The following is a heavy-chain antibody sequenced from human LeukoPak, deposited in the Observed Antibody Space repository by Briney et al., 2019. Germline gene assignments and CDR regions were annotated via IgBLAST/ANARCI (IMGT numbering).Heavy chain of an antibody. CDR3: ARDVRILGLIDY. CDR1: GFTFSDYA. Sequence: GGSLRLSCAASGFTFSDYAMTWARQAPGKGLEWVSAISGSGSNTYYADSAKDRFTISRDNTKNTLSLQMNSLRAEDTAIYYCARDVRILGLIDYWGQGTLVTVSS. D-gene: IGHD1-26*01. J-gene: IGHJ4*02. V-gene: IGHV3-23*01. CDR2: ISGSGSNT.